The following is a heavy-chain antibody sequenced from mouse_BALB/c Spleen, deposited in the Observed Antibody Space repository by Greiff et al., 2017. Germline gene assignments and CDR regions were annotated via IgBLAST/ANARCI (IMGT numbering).Heavy chain of an antibody. CDR1: GFTFTGYY. CDR2: IRNKANGYTT. V-gene: IGHV7-3*02. Sequence: EVMLVDSGGGLVQPGGSLRLSCATSGFTFTGYYMSWVRQPPGKALEWLGFIRNKANGYTTEYSASVKGQFTISRVNSQSILYLQMNTLRAEDSATYYCAIVPCNWEWWFDVWGAGTTVTVSS. D-gene: IGHD4-1*01. J-gene: IGHJ1*01. CDR3: AIVPCNWEWWFDV.